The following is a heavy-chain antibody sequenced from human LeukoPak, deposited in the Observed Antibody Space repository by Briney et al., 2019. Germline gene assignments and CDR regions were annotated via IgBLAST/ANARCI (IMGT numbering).Heavy chain of an antibody. CDR2: LYSGGTT. J-gene: IGHJ3*01. CDR3: ARSNYYGSYLDV. Sequence: GGSLRLSCVASGLTVSSNHMSWVRQAPGKGLEWVSVLYSGGTTYYADSVKGRFTISRDNSKNTLYVQMNSLRAEDTAVYYCARSNYYGSYLDVWGQGTIVTVSS. V-gene: IGHV3-66*01. D-gene: IGHD3-10*01. CDR1: GLTVSSNH.